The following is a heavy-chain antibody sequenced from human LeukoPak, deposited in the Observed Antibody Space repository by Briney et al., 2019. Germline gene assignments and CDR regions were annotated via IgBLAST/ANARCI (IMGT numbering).Heavy chain of an antibody. J-gene: IGHJ6*03. Sequence: SETLSLTCAVYGGSFSGYYWSWIRQPPGKGLEWIGEINHSGSTNYNPSLKSRVTISVDTSKNQFSLKLSSVTAADTAVYYCARQAPHPNMNYYYYYMDVWGKGTTVTVSS. CDR1: GGSFSGYY. CDR3: ARQAPHPNMNYYYYYMDV. CDR2: INHSGST. V-gene: IGHV4-34*01. D-gene: IGHD2-8*01.